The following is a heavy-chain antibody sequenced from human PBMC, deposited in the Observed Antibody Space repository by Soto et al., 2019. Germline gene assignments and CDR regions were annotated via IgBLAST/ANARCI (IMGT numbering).Heavy chain of an antibody. CDR3: ARETLANAMDV. V-gene: IGHV4-4*07. CDR2: IHTTGIN. J-gene: IGHJ6*02. Sequence: KPSETLSLTCTVSRGSITGSYWDWVRQPAGKGLEWIGHIHTTGINNYKSSLKSRVTMSVETSKNQIYRRLSSVTAADTAVYYCARETLANAMDVWGQGITVTVSS. CDR1: RGSITGSY.